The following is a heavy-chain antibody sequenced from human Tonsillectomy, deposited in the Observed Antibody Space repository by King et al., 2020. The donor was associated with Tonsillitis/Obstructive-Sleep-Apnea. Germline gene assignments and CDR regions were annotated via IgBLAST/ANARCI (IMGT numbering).Heavy chain of an antibody. CDR2: INTNTGNP. CDR3: ARDSKDLDYYYYMDV. J-gene: IGHJ6*03. D-gene: IGHD2-15*01. Sequence: VQLVESGSELRKPGASVKVSCKASGYTFPSFGMNWVRQAPGQGLEWMGWINTNTGNPRYAQGFTGRFVFSLDTSVSTAYLQISSLKAEDTAVYFCARDSKDLDYYYYMDVWGKGTTVTVSS. CDR1: GYTFPSFG. V-gene: IGHV7-4-1*02.